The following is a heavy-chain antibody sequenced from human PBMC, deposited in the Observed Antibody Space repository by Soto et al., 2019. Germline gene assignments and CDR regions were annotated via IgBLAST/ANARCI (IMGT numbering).Heavy chain of an antibody. CDR2: ISYDGSNK. CDR3: AKLLSVGNYYFDY. CDR1: GFTFSSYG. Sequence: GGSLRLSCAASGFTFSSYGMHWVRQAPGKGLEWVAVISYDGSNKYYADSVKGRFTISRDNSKNTLYLQMNSLRAEDTAVYYCAKLLSVGNYYFDYWGQGTLVTVSS. J-gene: IGHJ4*02. D-gene: IGHD1-7*01. V-gene: IGHV3-30*18.